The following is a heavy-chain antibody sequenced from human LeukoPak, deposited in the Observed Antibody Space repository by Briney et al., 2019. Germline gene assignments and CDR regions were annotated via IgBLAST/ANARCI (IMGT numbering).Heavy chain of an antibody. CDR1: GYTFTSYD. CDR3: ARDRVAAAGHFDY. D-gene: IGHD6-13*01. CDR2: MNPNSGNT. V-gene: IGHV1-8*01. J-gene: IGHJ4*02. Sequence: ASVKVSCKASGYTFTSYDINWVRQATGQGLEWMGWMNPNSGNTGYAQKFQGRVTMTRNTSISTAYMELSSLRAEDTAVYYCARDRVAAAGHFDYWGQGTLVTVSS.